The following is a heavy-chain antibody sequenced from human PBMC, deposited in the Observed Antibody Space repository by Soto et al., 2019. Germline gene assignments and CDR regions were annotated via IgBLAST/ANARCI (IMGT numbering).Heavy chain of an antibody. J-gene: IGHJ4*02. CDR3: ARTSYNGSGFYYDF. Sequence: GSLRLSCAASGFTFSKYDMNWVRQVTGKGLEWVSTIGSAGDPYDPASFKGRFTVSRDNAKNSLYLHLSSLSAGDTSVYYCARTSYNGSGFYYDFWGQGTLVTVSS. CDR2: IGSAGDP. V-gene: IGHV3-13*05. CDR1: GFTFSKYD. D-gene: IGHD3-22*01.